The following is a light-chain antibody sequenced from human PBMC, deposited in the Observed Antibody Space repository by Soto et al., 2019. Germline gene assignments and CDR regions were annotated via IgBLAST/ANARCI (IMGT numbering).Light chain of an antibody. CDR1: QSVSSN. CDR3: QQYNNWPGT. Sequence: EIGMTQSPATLSVSPEERATLSCRASQSVSSNLAWYQQKPGQAPRLLIYGASTRATGIPARFSGSGSGTEFTLTISSLQSEDFAVYYCQQYNNWPGTFGQGTKV. J-gene: IGKJ1*01. V-gene: IGKV3-15*01. CDR2: GAS.